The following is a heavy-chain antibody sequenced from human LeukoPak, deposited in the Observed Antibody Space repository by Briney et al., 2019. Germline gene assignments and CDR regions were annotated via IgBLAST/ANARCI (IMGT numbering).Heavy chain of an antibody. D-gene: IGHD3-22*01. CDR3: AKGPPKYYYDSSGYYYGGFDY. V-gene: IGHV3-9*01. CDR2: ISWNSGSI. Sequence: GRSLRLSCAASGFTFDDYAMHWVRQAPGKGLEWVSGISWNSGSIGYADSVKGRFTISRDNAKNSLYLQMNSLRAEDTALYYCAKGPPKYYYDSSGYYYGGFDYWGQGTLVTVSS. J-gene: IGHJ4*02. CDR1: GFTFDDYA.